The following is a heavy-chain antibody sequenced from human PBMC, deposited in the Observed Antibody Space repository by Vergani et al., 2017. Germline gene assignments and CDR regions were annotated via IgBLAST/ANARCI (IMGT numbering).Heavy chain of an antibody. CDR3: ARGTSSSWYTVDYYYYYGMDV. Sequence: QVQLQESGPGLVKPSQTLSLTCTVSGGSISSGSYYWSWIRQPAGKGLEWIGRIYYSGSTNYNPSLKSRVTISVDTSKNQFSLKLSSVTAADTAVYYCARGTSSSWYTVDYYYYYGMDVWGQGTTVTVSS. CDR2: IYYSGST. D-gene: IGHD6-13*01. CDR1: GGSISSGSYY. J-gene: IGHJ6*02. V-gene: IGHV4-61*02.